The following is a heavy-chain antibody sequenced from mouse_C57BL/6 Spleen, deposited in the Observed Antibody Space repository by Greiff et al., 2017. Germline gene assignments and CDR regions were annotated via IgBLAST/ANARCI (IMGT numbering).Heavy chain of an antibody. J-gene: IGHJ4*01. CDR2: INPSTGGT. CDR3: ARRGGDYAMDY. CDR1: GYSFTGYY. Sequence: EVQGVESGPELVKPGASVKISCKASGYSFTGYYMNWVKQSPEKSLEWIGEINPSTGGTTYNQKFKAKATLTVDKSSSTAYMQLKSLTSEDSAVYYCARRGGDYAMDYWGQGTSVTVSS. V-gene: IGHV1-42*01.